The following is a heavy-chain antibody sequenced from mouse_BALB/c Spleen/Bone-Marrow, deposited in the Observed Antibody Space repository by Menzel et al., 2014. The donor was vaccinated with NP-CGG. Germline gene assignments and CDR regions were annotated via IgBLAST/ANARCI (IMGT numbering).Heavy chain of an antibody. D-gene: IGHD3-1*01. CDR3: ARQLGPPYAMDY. CDR1: GYAFTNYL. CDR2: INPGSGGT. Sequence: LVESGAELVRPGTSVKVSCKASGYAFTNYLIEWVKQRPGQGLEWIGVINPGSGGTNYNEKFKGKATLTADKSSSTAYMQPSSLTSDDSAVYFCARQLGPPYAMDYWGQGTSVTVSS. V-gene: IGHV1-54*03. J-gene: IGHJ4*01.